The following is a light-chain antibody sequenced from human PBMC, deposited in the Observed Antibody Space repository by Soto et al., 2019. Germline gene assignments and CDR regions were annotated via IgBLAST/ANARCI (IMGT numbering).Light chain of an antibody. CDR2: GAS. Sequence: EIVMTQSPATLSVSPGGSATLSCRASQSINKNLAWYQQRPGQAPRLLIYGASTKATGIPARFSGRGSGTDFTLTISSLQSEDVAVYYCQQYSDWAPFTFGPGTKVDIK. CDR1: QSINKN. J-gene: IGKJ3*01. CDR3: QQYSDWAPFT. V-gene: IGKV3-15*01.